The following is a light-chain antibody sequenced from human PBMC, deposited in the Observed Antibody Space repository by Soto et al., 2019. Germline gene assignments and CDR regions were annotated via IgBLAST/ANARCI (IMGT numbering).Light chain of an antibody. J-gene: IGLJ1*01. Sequence: QSVLTQPPSVSAAPGQKVTISYSGSSSNIGGNSVSWYQQLPGTVPKLLIYDDNKRPSGIPDRFSGSKSGTSATLGITGFQTGDEADYYCGSWDSSLSAYVFGTGTKVTVL. CDR3: GSWDSSLSAYV. CDR1: SSNIGGNS. V-gene: IGLV1-51*01. CDR2: DDN.